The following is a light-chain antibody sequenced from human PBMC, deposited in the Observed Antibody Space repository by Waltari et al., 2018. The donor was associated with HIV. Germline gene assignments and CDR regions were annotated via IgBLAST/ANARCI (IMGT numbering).Light chain of an antibody. Sequence: SYVLTQPPPGSVAPAQTARITCGGNNIGTKSVHWSQHKPGQAPVLVIYDDGDRPSGIPERFSGSHSGNTATLTISRVEAGDEADYYCQVWDSSSDHYVFGSGSKVTV. CDR2: DDG. CDR3: QVWDSSSDHYV. V-gene: IGLV3-21*02. J-gene: IGLJ1*01. CDR1: NIGTKS.